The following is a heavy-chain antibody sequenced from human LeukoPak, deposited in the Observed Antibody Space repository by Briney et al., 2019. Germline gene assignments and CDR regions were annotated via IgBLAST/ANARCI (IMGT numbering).Heavy chain of an antibody. J-gene: IGHJ4*02. CDR1: GGTFSSYA. V-gene: IGHV1-69*13. Sequence: SVKVSCKASGGTFSSYAISWVRQAPGQGLEWMGGIIPIFGTANYAQKFQGRVTITADESTSTAYMELSSLRSEDTAVYYCAGPKGLKWPVAPFDYWGQGTLVTVSS. CDR2: IIPIFGTA. D-gene: IGHD5-12*01. CDR3: AGPKGLKWPVAPFDY.